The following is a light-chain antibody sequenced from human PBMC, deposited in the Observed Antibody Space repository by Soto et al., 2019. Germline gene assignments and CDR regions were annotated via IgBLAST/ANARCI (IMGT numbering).Light chain of an antibody. Sequence: EIVLTQSPATLSLSPGERATLSCRASQSVSSYLAWYQQKPGQAPRLLIYDASNRATGIPARFSGIGSGTDFTLTISSLEPEDFAVYYCQQRSTFGQGTRL. CDR1: QSVSSY. J-gene: IGKJ5*01. CDR2: DAS. V-gene: IGKV3-11*01. CDR3: QQRST.